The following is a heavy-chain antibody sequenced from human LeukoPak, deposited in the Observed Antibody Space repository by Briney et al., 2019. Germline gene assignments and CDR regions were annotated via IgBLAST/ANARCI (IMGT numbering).Heavy chain of an antibody. CDR1: GFTFISYW. CDR2: IKQDGSEK. CDR3: AKDLLGQWPTVFDY. D-gene: IGHD6-19*01. J-gene: IGHJ4*02. Sequence: GRSLRLSCAASGFTFISYWMTWVRQAPGKGLEWVANIKQDGSEKYYVDSVKGRFTISRDNAKNSLYLQMNSLRAEDTAVYYCAKDLLGQWPTVFDYWGQGTLVTVSS. V-gene: IGHV3-7*01.